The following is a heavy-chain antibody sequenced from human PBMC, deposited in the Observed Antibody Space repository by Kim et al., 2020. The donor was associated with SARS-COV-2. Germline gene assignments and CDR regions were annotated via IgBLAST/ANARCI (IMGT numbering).Heavy chain of an antibody. V-gene: IGHV3-33*01. CDR3: ARGPTWTRCFPPDY. J-gene: IGHJ4*02. Sequence: ADSVKGRFAISRDNSNDTLYLQLNSLRAEDTAVYYCARGPTWTRCFPPDYWGQGTLVTVSS.